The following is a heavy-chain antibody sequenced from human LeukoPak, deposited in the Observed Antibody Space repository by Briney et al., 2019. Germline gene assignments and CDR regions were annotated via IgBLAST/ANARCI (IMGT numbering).Heavy chain of an antibody. J-gene: IGHJ6*02. CDR3: AGEGGSSGWYYSGYYYYGMDV. CDR1: GYTFTSYA. V-gene: IGHV7-4-1*02. D-gene: IGHD6-19*01. Sequence: ASVKVSCKASGYTFTSYAMNWVRQAPGQGLEWMGWINTNTGNPTYAQGFTGRFVFSLDTSVSTAYLQISSLKAEDTAVYYCAGEGGSSGWYYSGYYYYGMDVWGQGTTVTVSS. CDR2: INTNTGNP.